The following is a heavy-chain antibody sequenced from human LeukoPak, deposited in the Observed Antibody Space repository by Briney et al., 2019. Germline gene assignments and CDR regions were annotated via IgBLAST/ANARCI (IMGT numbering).Heavy chain of an antibody. Sequence: VGSLRLSCAASGFTFSSYGMSWVRQAPGKGLEWVSTISGTGANTYYADSVKGRFTISRDNSKSTLYLLMNSLRVEDAAVYYCAKRRYDTSSLDWFDPWGQGTLVTVSS. CDR2: ISGTGANT. CDR3: AKRRYDTSSLDWFDP. CDR1: GFTFSSYG. D-gene: IGHD6-13*01. J-gene: IGHJ5*02. V-gene: IGHV3-23*01.